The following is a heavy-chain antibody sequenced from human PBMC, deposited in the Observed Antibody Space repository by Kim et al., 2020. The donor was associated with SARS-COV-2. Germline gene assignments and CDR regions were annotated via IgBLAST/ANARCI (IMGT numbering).Heavy chain of an antibody. CDR3: ARPLLMDYDSNQLRLMDV. Sequence: SETLSLTCTVSGGSISSSSYYWGWIRQPPGKGLEWIGSIYYSGSTYYNPSLKSRVTISVDTSKNQFSLKLSSVTAADTAVYYCARPLLMDYDSNQLRLMDVWGQGTTVTVSS. V-gene: IGHV4-39*01. CDR2: IYYSGST. D-gene: IGHD3-22*01. J-gene: IGHJ6*02. CDR1: GGSISSSSYY.